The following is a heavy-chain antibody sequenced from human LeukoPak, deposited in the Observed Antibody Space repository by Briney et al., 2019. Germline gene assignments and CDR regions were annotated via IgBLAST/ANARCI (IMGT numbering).Heavy chain of an antibody. CDR1: GYTFTSYA. V-gene: IGHV1-3*01. Sequence: ASVKVSCKASGYTFTSYAMHWVRQAPGQRLEWMGWINAGNGNTKYSQKFQGRVTITRDTSASTAYMELSSLRSEVTAVYYCARDHIVWSHNWFDPWGQGTLVTVSS. CDR3: ARDHIVWSHNWFDP. CDR2: INAGNGNT. D-gene: IGHD2/OR15-2a*01. J-gene: IGHJ5*02.